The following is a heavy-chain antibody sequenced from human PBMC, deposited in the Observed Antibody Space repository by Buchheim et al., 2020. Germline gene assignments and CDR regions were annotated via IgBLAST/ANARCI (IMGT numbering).Heavy chain of an antibody. CDR1: GFTFSSYS. D-gene: IGHD3-3*01. J-gene: IGHJ5*02. Sequence: EVQLVESGGGLVKPGGSLRLSCAASGFTFSSYSMNWVRQAPGKGLEWVSSISSSSSYIYYADSVKGRFTISRDNAKNSLYLQMNSLRAEDTAVYYCARDGYYDFWSGYTPRGDKPNWFDPWGQGTL. CDR2: ISSSSSYI. V-gene: IGHV3-21*01. CDR3: ARDGYYDFWSGYTPRGDKPNWFDP.